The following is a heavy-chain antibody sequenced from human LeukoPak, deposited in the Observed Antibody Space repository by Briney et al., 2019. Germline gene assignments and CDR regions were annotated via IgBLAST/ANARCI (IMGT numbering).Heavy chain of an antibody. CDR3: ARDPERYWYFDL. CDR2: ISSSSTYI. D-gene: IGHD1-14*01. Sequence: GGSLRLSCAAPGFTFSSYNMNWVRQAPGKGLEWVSSISSSSTYIYYADSVKGRFTISRDNAKNSLYLQMNSLRAEDTSVYYCARDPERYWYFDLWGRGTLVTVSS. V-gene: IGHV3-21*01. J-gene: IGHJ2*01. CDR1: GFTFSSYN.